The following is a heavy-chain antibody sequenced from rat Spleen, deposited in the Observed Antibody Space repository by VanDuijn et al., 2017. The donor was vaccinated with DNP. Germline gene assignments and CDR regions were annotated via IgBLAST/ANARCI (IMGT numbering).Heavy chain of an antibody. CDR1: GFTFNNYW. D-gene: IGHD1-4*01. V-gene: IGHV5-31*01. Sequence: EVQLVESGGGLVQPGRSLKLSCAASGFTFNNYWMGWVRQVPGKGLEWIASITSRSGITSYPDSVRGRFTISRDNANHTLYLQMDSLRSEDTATYYCATSPGPNWFAYWGQGTLVTVSS. CDR2: ITSRSGIT. J-gene: IGHJ3*01. CDR3: ATSPGPNWFAY.